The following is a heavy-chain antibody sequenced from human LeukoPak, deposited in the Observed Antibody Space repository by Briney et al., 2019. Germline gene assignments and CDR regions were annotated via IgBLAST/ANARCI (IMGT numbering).Heavy chain of an antibody. CDR2: IYSGGNI. D-gene: IGHD6-13*01. CDR1: GFTVSSTY. J-gene: IGHJ4*02. CDR3: AREGQQLVGLDY. V-gene: IGHV3-53*01. Sequence: GGSLRLSCAASGFTVSSTYMSWVRQAPGKGLEWVSVIYSGGNIYYIESVKGRFTISRDTSKNTLYLQMNSLRAEDTAVYYCAREGQQLVGLDYWGQGTLVTVSS.